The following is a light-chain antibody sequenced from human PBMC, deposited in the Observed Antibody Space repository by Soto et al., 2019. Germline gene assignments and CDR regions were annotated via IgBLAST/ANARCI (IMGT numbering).Light chain of an antibody. CDR3: QSFDSSRIGLL. CDR1: HSDIGAGYG. J-gene: IGLJ2*01. Sequence: QSVLTQPPSVTGAPGQRVTISCTGSHSDIGAGYGVHWYQQFPHSAPKLLIYDTTNRPSGVPDRFSGSRSGTSASLAITGPQAEDEADYYCQSFDSSRIGLLFGGGTKLTAL. V-gene: IGLV1-40*01. CDR2: DTT.